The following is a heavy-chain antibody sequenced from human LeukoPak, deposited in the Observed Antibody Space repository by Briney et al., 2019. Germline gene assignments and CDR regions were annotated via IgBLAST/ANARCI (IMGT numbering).Heavy chain of an antibody. J-gene: IGHJ4*02. Sequence: GGSLRLSCAASGFTFSSYSMNWVRQAPGKGLEWVSSISSSSSYIYYADSVKGRFTISRDNAKNSLYLQMNSLRAEDTAVYYCARDRGYCSGGSCYPGYFDYWGQGTLVIVSS. CDR2: ISSSSSYI. CDR3: ARDRGYCSGGSCYPGYFDY. V-gene: IGHV3-21*01. CDR1: GFTFSSYS. D-gene: IGHD2-15*01.